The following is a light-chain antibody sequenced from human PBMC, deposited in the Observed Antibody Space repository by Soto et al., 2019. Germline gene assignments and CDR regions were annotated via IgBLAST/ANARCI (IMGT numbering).Light chain of an antibody. CDR3: QQYYAWPRT. Sequence: EIGMTQSPVTLSVSPGERATLSCRASQSVGGDLAWYQQIPGQAPRLLIYGAVTRATGVAARFSGGGSGTEFTLTVDSLQSEDLAIYYCQQYYAWPRTFGQGTKLEI. V-gene: IGKV3-15*01. CDR2: GAV. CDR1: QSVGGD. J-gene: IGKJ2*01.